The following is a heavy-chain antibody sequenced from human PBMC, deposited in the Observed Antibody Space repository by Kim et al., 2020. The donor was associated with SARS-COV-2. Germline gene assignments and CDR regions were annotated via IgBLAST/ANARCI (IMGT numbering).Heavy chain of an antibody. CDR2: TKQDGRER. Sequence: GGSLRLSCAASGFTFSSYWMSWVRQAPGKGLEWVASTKQDGRERYYVDSAKGRFTISRDNAKSSLYLQMNSLRAEDTAVYYCARGGSMTAREGGFDYWGQGTLVTVSS. CDR3: ARGGSMTAREGGFDY. J-gene: IGHJ4*02. V-gene: IGHV3-7*01. CDR1: GFTFSSYW. D-gene: IGHD6-6*01.